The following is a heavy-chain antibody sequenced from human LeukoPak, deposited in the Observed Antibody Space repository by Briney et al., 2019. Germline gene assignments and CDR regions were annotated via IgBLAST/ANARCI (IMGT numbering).Heavy chain of an antibody. CDR3: AKDRKYCSTTSCPYYFDY. D-gene: IGHD2-2*01. Sequence: GGSLRLSCAASGFTFSSYAMSWVRQAPGKGLEWVSAISGSGGSTYYADSVKGRFTISRDTSKNTLYLQMNSLRAEDTAVYYCAKDRKYCSTTSCPYYFDYWGQGTPVTVSS. J-gene: IGHJ4*02. CDR2: ISGSGGST. V-gene: IGHV3-23*01. CDR1: GFTFSSYA.